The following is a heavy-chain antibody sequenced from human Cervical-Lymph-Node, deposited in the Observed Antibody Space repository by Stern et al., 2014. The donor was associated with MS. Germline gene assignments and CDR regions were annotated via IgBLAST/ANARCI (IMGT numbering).Heavy chain of an antibody. CDR3: AKLQYGSGSYGHGMDV. Sequence: VQLVESGGGLVQPGRSLRLSCAASGFTFDDYAMHWVRQAPGKGLEWVSGISWNSGSIGYADSVKGRFTISRDNAKNSLYLQMNSLRGEDTALYYCAKLQYGSGSYGHGMDVWGQGTTVTVSS. V-gene: IGHV3-9*01. D-gene: IGHD3-10*01. CDR2: ISWNSGSI. CDR1: GFTFDDYA. J-gene: IGHJ6*02.